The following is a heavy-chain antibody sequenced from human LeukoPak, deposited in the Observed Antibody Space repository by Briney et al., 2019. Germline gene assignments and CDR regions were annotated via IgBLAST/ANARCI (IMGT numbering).Heavy chain of an antibody. J-gene: IGHJ4*02. Sequence: SETLSLTCTVSGGSISSSSYYWGWIRQPPGKGLEWIGSIYYSGSTYYNPSLKSRVTISVDTSKNQFSLKLSSVTAADTAVYYCARLSSGFTVSPSFDYWGQGTLVTVSS. CDR3: ARLSSGFTVSPSFDY. CDR2: IYYSGST. D-gene: IGHD3-10*01. V-gene: IGHV4-39*01. CDR1: GGSISSSSYY.